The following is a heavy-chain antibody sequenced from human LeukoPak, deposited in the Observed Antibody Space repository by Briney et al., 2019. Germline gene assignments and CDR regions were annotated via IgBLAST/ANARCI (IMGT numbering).Heavy chain of an antibody. V-gene: IGHV1-69*01. D-gene: IGHD2-2*01. CDR3: ARALHIVVVPAAPIRHRGYYYGMDV. CDR2: IIPIFGTA. Sequence: SVKVSFKASGGTFSSYAISWGRQAPGQGIGWMGGIIPIFGTANYTQKFPGRGTITADESTSTAYMELSSLRSEDTAVYYCARALHIVVVPAAPIRHRGYYYGMDVWGKGTTVTVSS. J-gene: IGHJ6*04. CDR1: GGTFSSYA.